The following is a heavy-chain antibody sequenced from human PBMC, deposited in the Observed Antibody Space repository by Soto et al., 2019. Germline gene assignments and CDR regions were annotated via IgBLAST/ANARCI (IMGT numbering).Heavy chain of an antibody. CDR3: VGGPYYFDY. CDR1: GFPFSSYG. CDR2: ISYDGSNK. V-gene: IGHV3-30*03. Sequence: QVQLVESGGGVVQPGRSLRLSCAASGFPFSSYGMHWVREAPGKGLEWVAVISYDGSNKYYADSVKGRFTISRDNSASPLYLQMISLRPEDTALYYFVGGPYYFDYRGQGTLVTVSP. J-gene: IGHJ4*02. D-gene: IGHD3-10*01.